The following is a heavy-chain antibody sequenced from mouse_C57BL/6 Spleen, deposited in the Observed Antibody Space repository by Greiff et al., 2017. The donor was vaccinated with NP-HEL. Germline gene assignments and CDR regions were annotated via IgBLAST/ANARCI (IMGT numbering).Heavy chain of an antibody. CDR3: AREDYYGSSYDWYFDV. CDR2: INPSNGGT. CDR1: GYTFTSYW. D-gene: IGHD1-1*01. J-gene: IGHJ1*03. Sequence: QVQLQQPGTELVKPGASVKLSCKASGYTFTSYWMHWVKQRPGQGLEWIGNINPSNGGTNYNEKFKSKATLTVDKSSSTAYMQLSSLTYEDSAVYYCAREDYYGSSYDWYFDVWGTGTTVTVSS. V-gene: IGHV1-53*01.